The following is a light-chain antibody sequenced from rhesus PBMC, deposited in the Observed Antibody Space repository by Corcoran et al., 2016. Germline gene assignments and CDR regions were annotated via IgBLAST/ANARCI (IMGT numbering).Light chain of an antibody. Sequence: EIVMTQSPATLSLSPGERATLSCRASQSVSSYVAWYQQKPEQAPRLLIYGAASRATGIPDRFSGSGSGTDVSLSISSLEPEDVGVYYCQQYNNWNRSFGQGTKVEIK. CDR1: QSVSSY. V-gene: IGKV3S9*01. CDR3: QQYNNWNRS. J-gene: IGKJ2*01. CDR2: GAA.